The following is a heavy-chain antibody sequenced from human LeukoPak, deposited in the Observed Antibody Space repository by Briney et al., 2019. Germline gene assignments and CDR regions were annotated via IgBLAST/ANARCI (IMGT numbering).Heavy chain of an antibody. J-gene: IGHJ4*02. D-gene: IGHD3-9*01. Sequence: SETLSLTCTVSGVSISSYDWSWIRQPAGKGRESIGRIYTSGSTYYNPSLKSRVTISVDTSKNQFSLKLSSVTAADTAVYYCARGDVLRYFDWLAPDYWGQGTLVTVSS. CDR2: IYTSGST. CDR1: GVSISSYD. V-gene: IGHV4-4*07. CDR3: ARGDVLRYFDWLAPDY.